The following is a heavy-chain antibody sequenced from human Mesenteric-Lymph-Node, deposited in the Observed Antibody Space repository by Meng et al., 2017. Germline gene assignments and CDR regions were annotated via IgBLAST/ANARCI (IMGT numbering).Heavy chain of an antibody. CDR1: GFTFSSYG. D-gene: IGHD3-22*01. V-gene: IGHV3-33*01. CDR3: ARDMYYDSSGYYHPAGAFDY. CDR2: IWYDGSNK. Sequence: GESLKISCAASGFTFSSYGMHWVRQAPGKGLEWVAVIWYDGSNKYYADSVKGRFTISRDNSKNTLYLQMNSLRAEDTAVYYCARDMYYDSSGYYHPAGAFDYWGQGTLVTVSS. J-gene: IGHJ4*02.